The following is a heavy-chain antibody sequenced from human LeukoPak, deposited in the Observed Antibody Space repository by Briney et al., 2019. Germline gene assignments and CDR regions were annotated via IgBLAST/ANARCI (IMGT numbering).Heavy chain of an antibody. J-gene: IGHJ4*02. D-gene: IGHD5-24*01. CDR3: TRLGDGYKIDY. Sequence: QPGGSLRLSCAASGFTFSGSAMHWVCQASGKGLEWVGRIRSKANSYATAYAASVKGRFTISRDDSKNTAYLQMNSLKTEDTAVYYCTRLGDGYKIDYWGQGTLVTVSS. CDR1: GFTFSGSA. V-gene: IGHV3-73*01. CDR2: IRSKANSYAT.